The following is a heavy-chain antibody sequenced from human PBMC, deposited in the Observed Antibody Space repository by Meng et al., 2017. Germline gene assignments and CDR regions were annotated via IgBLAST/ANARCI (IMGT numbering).Heavy chain of an antibody. J-gene: IGHJ4*02. CDR2: IDYGGST. D-gene: IGHD3-16*01. Sequence: QAQLQEPGPGLVRPSETPSPTFTVPGDSVTVGSHYWSWIRQPPGKGLEWIGYIDYGGSTSYNPSLRSRVTISVDTSNNQFSLKLSSVTAADTAVFYCARTRGDYYFDYWGQGTLVTVSS. CDR3: ARTRGDYYFDY. CDR1: GDSVTVGSHY. V-gene: IGHV4-61*01.